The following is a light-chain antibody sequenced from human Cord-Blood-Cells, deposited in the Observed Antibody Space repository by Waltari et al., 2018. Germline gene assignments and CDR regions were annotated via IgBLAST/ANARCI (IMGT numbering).Light chain of an antibody. V-gene: IGKV4-1*01. CDR1: QSVLYSSNNKNY. J-gene: IGKJ4*01. CDR3: QQYYSTPLT. CDR2: WAS. Sequence: DIVMTQSPDSLAVSLGERATINCKSSQSVLYSSNNKNYLAWYQQKPGQPPKRRIYWASTRESGVPDRVSGSGSGTDFTLTISSLQAEDVAVYYCQQYYSTPLTFGGGTKVEIK.